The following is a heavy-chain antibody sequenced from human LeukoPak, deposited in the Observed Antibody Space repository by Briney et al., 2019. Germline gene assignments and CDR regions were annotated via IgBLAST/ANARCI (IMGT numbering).Heavy chain of an antibody. J-gene: IGHJ4*02. CDR1: GFTFSTFA. D-gene: IGHD2-8*02. V-gene: IGHV3-23*01. CDR3: ATYRQVLLPFES. CDR2: IFPSGGEI. Sequence: GGSLRLSCAASGFTFSTFAMIWVRQPPGKGLEWVSSIFPSGGEIHYADSVRGRFTISRDNSKSTLSLQMNSLRAEDTAIYYCATYRQVLLPFESWGQGTLVTVSA.